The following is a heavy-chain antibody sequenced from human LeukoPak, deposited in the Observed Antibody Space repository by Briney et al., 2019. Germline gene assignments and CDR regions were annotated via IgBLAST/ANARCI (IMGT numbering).Heavy chain of an antibody. CDR3: ATESSGWY. D-gene: IGHD6-19*01. CDR2: FDPEDGET. J-gene: IGHJ4*02. V-gene: IGHV1-24*01. Sequence: ASVKVSCKVSGYTLTELSMHWVRQAPGKGLEWMGGFDPEDGETIYAQKFQGRVTITEDTSTDTAYMELSSLRSEDTAVYYCATESSGWYWGQGTLVTVSS. CDR1: GYTLTELS.